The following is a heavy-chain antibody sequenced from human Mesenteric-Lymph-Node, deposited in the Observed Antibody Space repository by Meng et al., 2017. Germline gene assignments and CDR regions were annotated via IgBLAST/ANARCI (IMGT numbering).Heavy chain of an antibody. V-gene: IGHV1-3*01. Sequence: QVQLVQPGAEGKNPWALVKVSCQTSGYSFTTYGIHWVRQAPGQSLEWMGWVNAASGNTRYSQKFQDRVTINRDTSASSAYMEVSSLRSEDTAVYYCAKSSLHAGTLYFDSWGQGTLVTVSS. CDR1: GYSFTTYG. D-gene: IGHD2-21*02. CDR2: VNAASGNT. CDR3: AKSSLHAGTLYFDS. J-gene: IGHJ4*02.